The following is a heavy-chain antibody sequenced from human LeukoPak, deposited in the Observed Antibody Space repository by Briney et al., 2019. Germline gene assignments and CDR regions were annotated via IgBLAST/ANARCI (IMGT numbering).Heavy chain of an antibody. Sequence: GGSLRLSCAASGFTFSSYAMSWVRQASGKGLEWVSAISGSGGSTYYADFVKGRFTISRDNSKNTLYLQMNSLRAEDTAVYYCAKASLTGKNVPTTFDYWGQGTLVTVSS. J-gene: IGHJ4*02. V-gene: IGHV3-23*01. CDR2: ISGSGGST. D-gene: IGHD1-20*01. CDR3: AKASLTGKNVPTTFDY. CDR1: GFTFSSYA.